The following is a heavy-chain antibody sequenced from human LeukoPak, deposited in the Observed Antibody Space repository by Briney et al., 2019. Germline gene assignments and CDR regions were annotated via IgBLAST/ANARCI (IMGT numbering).Heavy chain of an antibody. CDR2: VWYDGSNK. CDR1: GFTFNNHG. Sequence: GGSLRLSCAASGFTFNNHGMHWVRQTPGKGLEWVAVVWYDGSNKYYADSVKGRFTISRDNSKNTLYLQMNSLRAEDTAVYYCAKDWEGYCSSTSCSPDWGQGTLVTVSS. V-gene: IGHV3-30*02. D-gene: IGHD2-2*01. J-gene: IGHJ4*02. CDR3: AKDWEGYCSSTSCSPD.